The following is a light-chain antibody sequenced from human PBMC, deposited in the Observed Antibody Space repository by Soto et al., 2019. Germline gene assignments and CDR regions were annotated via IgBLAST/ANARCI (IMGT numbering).Light chain of an antibody. Sequence: QSVLSQPPSASGTPGQRVIISCSGSRSNIGSNTVNWYQHLPGTAPKLLIYSDNQRPSGVPDRFSGSKSGTSASLAISGIQSEDESDYYCAGWDDSLNGWVFGGGTKVTVL. J-gene: IGLJ3*02. V-gene: IGLV1-44*01. CDR1: RSNIGSNT. CDR2: SDN. CDR3: AGWDDSLNGWV.